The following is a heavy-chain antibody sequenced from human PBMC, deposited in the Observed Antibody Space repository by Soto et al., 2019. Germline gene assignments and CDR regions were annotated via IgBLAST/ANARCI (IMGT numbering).Heavy chain of an antibody. J-gene: IGHJ6*02. Sequence: GSLRLSCAASGFTFSSYWMSWVRQAPGKGLEWVANIKQDGSEKYYVDSVKGRFTISRDNAKNSLYLQMNSLRAEDTAVYYCARAGSYYYYYGMDVWGQGTAVTVSS. V-gene: IGHV3-7*01. CDR2: IKQDGSEK. CDR1: GFTFSSYW. D-gene: IGHD3-10*01. CDR3: ARAGSYYYYYGMDV.